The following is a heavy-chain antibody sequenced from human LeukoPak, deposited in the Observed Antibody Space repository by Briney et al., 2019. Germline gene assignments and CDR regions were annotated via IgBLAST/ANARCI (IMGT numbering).Heavy chain of an antibody. CDR2: INPNSGGT. D-gene: IGHD2-2*01. CDR3: ARDGRPAALWDGMDV. CDR1: GYTFTGYY. V-gene: IGHV1-2*04. Sequence: ASVKVSCKASGYTFTGYYMHWVRQAPGQGLEWMGWINPNSGGTNYAQKFQGWVTMTRDTSISTAYMELSRLRSDDTAVYYCARDGRPAALWDGMDVWQRDHGHRLL. J-gene: IGHJ6*04.